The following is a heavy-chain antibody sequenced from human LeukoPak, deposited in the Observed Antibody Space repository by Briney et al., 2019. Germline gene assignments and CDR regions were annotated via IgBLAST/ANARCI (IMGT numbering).Heavy chain of an antibody. CDR1: GYSFTSYG. J-gene: IGHJ4*02. Sequence: GASVKVSRKASGYSFTSYGITWVRQAPGQGLEWMGWISAYNGDTKYAQSLQGRVTMTTDTSTSTGYMELRSLRYDDTAVYYCGRVDMATNKDYWGQGTLVTVSS. CDR2: ISAYNGDT. V-gene: IGHV1-18*04. D-gene: IGHD5-24*01. CDR3: GRVDMATNKDY.